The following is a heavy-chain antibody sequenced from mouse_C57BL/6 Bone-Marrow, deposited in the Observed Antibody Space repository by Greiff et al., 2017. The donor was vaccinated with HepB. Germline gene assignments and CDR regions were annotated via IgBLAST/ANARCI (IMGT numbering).Heavy chain of an antibody. J-gene: IGHJ3*01. V-gene: IGHV5-9*01. CDR1: GFTFSSYT. D-gene: IGHD2-13*01. Sequence: EVQLVESGGGLVKPGGSLKLSCAASGFTFSSYTMSWVRQTPEKRLEWVATISGGGGNTYYPDSVKGRFTISRDNAKNTLYLQMSSLRSEDTALYYCARHGEGFAYWGQGTLVTVSA. CDR2: ISGGGGNT. CDR3: ARHGEGFAY.